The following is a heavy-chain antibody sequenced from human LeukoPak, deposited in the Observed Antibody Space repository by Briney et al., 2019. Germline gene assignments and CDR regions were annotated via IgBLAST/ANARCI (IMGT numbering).Heavy chain of an antibody. Sequence: GGSLRLSCAASGFTFSSYGMSWVRQAPGKGLEWVSVIYSGGSTYYADSVKGRFTISRDNSKNTLYLQMNSLRPEDTAVYYCAGDPPNSGYAFAIWGQGTMVTVSS. J-gene: IGHJ3*02. D-gene: IGHD6-25*01. CDR1: GFTFSSYG. CDR3: AGDPPNSGYAFAI. V-gene: IGHV3-66*01. CDR2: IYSGGST.